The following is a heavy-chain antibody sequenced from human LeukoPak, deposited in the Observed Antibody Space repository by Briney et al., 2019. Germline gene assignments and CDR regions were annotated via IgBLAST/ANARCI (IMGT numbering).Heavy chain of an antibody. CDR3: AKDRYQGYYYGMDV. CDR2: IRYDGSNK. Sequence: GGSLRLPCAASGFTFSSYGMHWVRQAPGKGLEWVAFIRYDGSNKYYADSVKGRFTISRDNSKNTLYLQMNSLRAEDTAVYYCAKDRYQGYYYGMDVWGQGTTVTVSS. V-gene: IGHV3-30*02. CDR1: GFTFSSYG. D-gene: IGHD3-9*01. J-gene: IGHJ6*02.